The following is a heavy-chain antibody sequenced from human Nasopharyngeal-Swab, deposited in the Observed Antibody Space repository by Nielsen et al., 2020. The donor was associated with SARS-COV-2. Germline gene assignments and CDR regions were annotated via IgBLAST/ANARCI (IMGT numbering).Heavy chain of an antibody. CDR3: ATSSGYIVVVPAAIRRYYGMDV. CDR2: RLPILGIA. CDR1: GGTFSSYA. Sequence: SVKVSCKASGGTFSSYAISWVRQAPGQGLEWMGRRLPILGIANYAQKFQGRVTITADKSTSTAYMELSSLRSEDPAVYYCATSSGYIVVVPAAIRRYYGMDVWGQGTTVTVSS. D-gene: IGHD2-2*01. J-gene: IGHJ6*02. V-gene: IGHV1-69*04.